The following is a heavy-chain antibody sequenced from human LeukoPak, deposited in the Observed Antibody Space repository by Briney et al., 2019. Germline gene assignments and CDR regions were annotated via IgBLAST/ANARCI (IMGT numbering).Heavy chain of an antibody. CDR1: GYTFTGYY. V-gene: IGHV1-2*02. CDR3: ARRRGSSWSGDAFDI. D-gene: IGHD6-13*01. Sequence: ASVKVSCKASGYTFTGYYMHWVRQAPGQGLEWMGWINPNSGGTNYAQKFQGRVTMTRGTSISTAYMELSRLRSDDTAVYYCARRRGSSWSGDAFDIWGQGTMVTVSS. CDR2: INPNSGGT. J-gene: IGHJ3*02.